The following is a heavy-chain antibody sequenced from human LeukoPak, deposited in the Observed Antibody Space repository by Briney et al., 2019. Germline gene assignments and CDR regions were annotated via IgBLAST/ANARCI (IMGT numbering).Heavy chain of an antibody. Sequence: ASVKVSCKPSGYTFGTHWMHWVRQAPGQGLEWMAIINPSGDFRSYAQKFQGRVTVTRDMPTRTVYMELSDLRPEDTALYYCARDYSGQWEQLTGWWIDPWGQGTLVIVSS. J-gene: IGHJ5*02. CDR3: ARDYSGQWEQLTGWWIDP. V-gene: IGHV1-46*01. CDR2: INPSGDFR. CDR1: GYTFGTHW. D-gene: IGHD1-26*01.